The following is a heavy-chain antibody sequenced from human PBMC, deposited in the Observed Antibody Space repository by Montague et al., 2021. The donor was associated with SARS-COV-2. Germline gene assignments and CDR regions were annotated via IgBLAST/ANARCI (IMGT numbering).Heavy chain of an antibody. CDR2: IRQDGSDK. CDR1: GFTISSYW. V-gene: IGHV3-7*01. D-gene: IGHD4-17*01. Sequence: SLRLSFSASGFTISSYWMSWVRQAPGKGLEWVANIRQDGSDKYYLDSVRGRFTIFRDNAKNSLYLQMNSLTAEDTGVYYCTRDRDYGDYLNWFNPWGQGTLVTVSS. CDR3: TRDRDYGDYLNWFNP. J-gene: IGHJ5*02.